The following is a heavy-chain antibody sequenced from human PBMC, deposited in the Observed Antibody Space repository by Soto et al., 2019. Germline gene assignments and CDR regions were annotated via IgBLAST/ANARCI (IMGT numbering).Heavy chain of an antibody. D-gene: IGHD6-19*01. CDR2: ISGSGGST. J-gene: IGHJ4*02. V-gene: IGHV3-23*01. Sequence: EVQLLESGGGLVQPGGSLRLSCAASGFTFSSYAMSWVRQAPGKGLEWVSAISGSGGSTYYADSVKGRFTISRDNSKNSLYMQMNSLRAEDTAVYYCARRSSGWYFDYWGQGTLVTVSS. CDR1: GFTFSSYA. CDR3: ARRSSGWYFDY.